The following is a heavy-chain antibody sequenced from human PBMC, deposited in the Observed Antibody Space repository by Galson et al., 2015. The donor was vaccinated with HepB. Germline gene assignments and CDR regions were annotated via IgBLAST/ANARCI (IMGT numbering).Heavy chain of an antibody. V-gene: IGHV3-23*01. CDR1: GFNIVSYG. D-gene: IGHD2-21*01. J-gene: IGHJ4*02. CDR3: AKGRTSIVH. CDR2: IDSEGRT. Sequence: SLRLSCAVSGFNIVSYGVSWVRQAPGKGLEWISFIDSEGRTHYADAVKGRFTFSKDNSKNTLYLQMNSLNVEDTAVYYCAKGRTSIVHWGQGALVTVSS.